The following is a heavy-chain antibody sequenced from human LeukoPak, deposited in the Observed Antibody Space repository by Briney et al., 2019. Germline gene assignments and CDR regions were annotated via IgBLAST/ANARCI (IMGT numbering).Heavy chain of an antibody. V-gene: IGHV3-66*01. CDR3: ARSTVTTVYGMDV. CDR1: VFTVSSNY. J-gene: IGHJ6*02. Sequence: GGSLRLSCAASVFTVSSNYMSWVRQAPGKGLEWVSVIYSGGSTYYADSVKGRFTISRDNSKNTLYLQMNSLRAEDTAVYYCARSTVTTVYGMDVWGQGTTVTVSS. CDR2: IYSGGST. D-gene: IGHD4-17*01.